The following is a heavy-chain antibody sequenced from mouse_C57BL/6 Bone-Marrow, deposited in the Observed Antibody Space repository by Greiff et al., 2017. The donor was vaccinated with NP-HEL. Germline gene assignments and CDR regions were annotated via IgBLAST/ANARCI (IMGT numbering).Heavy chain of an antibody. J-gene: IGHJ3*01. Sequence: EVQLVESGGGLVQPKGSLKLSCAASGFTFNTYAMHWVRQAPGKGLEWVARIRSKSSNYATYYADSVKDRFTISRDDSQSMLYLQMNNLKTEDTAMDYCVRGGPGPSWFAYWGQGTLVTVSA. D-gene: IGHD4-1*01. CDR3: VRGGPGPSWFAY. CDR2: IRSKSSNYAT. V-gene: IGHV10-3*01. CDR1: GFTFNTYA.